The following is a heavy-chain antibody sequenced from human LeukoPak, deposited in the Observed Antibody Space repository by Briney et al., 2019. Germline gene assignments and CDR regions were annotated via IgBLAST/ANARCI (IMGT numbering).Heavy chain of an antibody. Sequence: PGGSLRLSCAASGFTFSSYAMSWVRQAPGRGLEWVSTISGSGGSTYYADSVRGRFTISRDNSKNTLDLQMNGLRAEDTAIYYCAKRYYYDFDAFDIWGQGTMVTVSS. CDR1: GFTFSSYA. D-gene: IGHD3-22*01. CDR3: AKRYYYDFDAFDI. J-gene: IGHJ3*02. CDR2: ISGSGGST. V-gene: IGHV3-23*01.